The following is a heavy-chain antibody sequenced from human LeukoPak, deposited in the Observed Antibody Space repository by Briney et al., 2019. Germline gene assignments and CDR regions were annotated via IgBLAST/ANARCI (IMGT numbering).Heavy chain of an antibody. J-gene: IGHJ5*02. V-gene: IGHV3-23*01. CDR2: ISGGGDNT. D-gene: IGHD6-19*01. CDR3: VRLQQTRGWGPINWFDP. Sequence: PGGSLRLSCAASGFTFSSYAMNWVRQAPGKGLEWVSLISGGGDNTHYADSVKGRFTISRDNSKNTLYLQMNILRSDDTAVYYGVRLQQTRGWGPINWFDPWGQGTLVAVSS. CDR1: GFTFSSYA.